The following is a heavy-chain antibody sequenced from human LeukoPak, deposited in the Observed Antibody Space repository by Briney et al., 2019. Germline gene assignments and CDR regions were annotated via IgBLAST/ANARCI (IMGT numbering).Heavy chain of an antibody. CDR2: ISTSSSYI. D-gene: IGHD1-7*01. V-gene: IGHV3-21*01. Sequence: GGSLRLSCAGSGFTFSSYSMNWVRQAPGKGLEWVSSISTSSSYIYYADSLKGRFTISRDNARNSLYLHMNSLRAEDTAVYYCARDRGNYVSISWWGQGTLVTVSS. CDR3: ARDRGNYVSISW. CDR1: GFTFSSYS. J-gene: IGHJ4*02.